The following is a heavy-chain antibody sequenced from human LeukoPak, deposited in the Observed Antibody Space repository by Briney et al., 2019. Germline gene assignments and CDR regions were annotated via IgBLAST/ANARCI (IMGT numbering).Heavy chain of an antibody. V-gene: IGHV4-38-2*02. CDR3: ARGGSGIVVVPAAMLNWFDP. Sequence: SETLSLTCTVSGYSISSGYYWGWIRQPPGKGREWIGSIYHSGSTYYNPSLKSRVTISVDTSRNQFSLKLSSVTAADTAVYYCARGGSGIVVVPAAMLNWFDPWGQGTLVTVSS. CDR1: GYSISSGYY. CDR2: IYHSGST. D-gene: IGHD2-2*01. J-gene: IGHJ5*02.